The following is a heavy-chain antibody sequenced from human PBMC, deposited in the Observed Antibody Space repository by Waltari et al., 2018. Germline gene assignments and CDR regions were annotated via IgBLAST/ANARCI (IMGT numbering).Heavy chain of an antibody. V-gene: IGHV1-2*02. CDR3: ARGYYDSSGFYPFDY. Sequence: QVHLVQSGAEVTKPGASVKVSCKASGYTFTAYAMHWVRQAPGQALEWMGWIPPNSGASNYDQKFQGRVTMTRDTSVSTVYMELSSLTSDDTAVYYCARGYYDSSGFYPFDYWGQGTLASVSS. D-gene: IGHD3-22*01. CDR1: GYTFTAYA. CDR2: IPPNSGAS. J-gene: IGHJ4*02.